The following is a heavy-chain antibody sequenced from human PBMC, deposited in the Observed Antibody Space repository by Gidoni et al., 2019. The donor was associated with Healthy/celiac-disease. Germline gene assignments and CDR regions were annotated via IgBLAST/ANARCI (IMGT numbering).Heavy chain of an antibody. CDR2: ISSSSSTI. V-gene: IGHV3-48*02. CDR3: ARAPYYYDSSGLDY. D-gene: IGHD3-22*01. Sequence: EVQLVESGGGLVQPGGSLRLSCAASGFTFSRYSMNWVRQAPGKGLEWVSYISSSSSTIYYADSVKGRFTISRDNAKNSLYLQMNSLRDGDTAVYYCARAPYYYDSSGLDYWGQGTLVTVSS. CDR1: GFTFSRYS. J-gene: IGHJ4*02.